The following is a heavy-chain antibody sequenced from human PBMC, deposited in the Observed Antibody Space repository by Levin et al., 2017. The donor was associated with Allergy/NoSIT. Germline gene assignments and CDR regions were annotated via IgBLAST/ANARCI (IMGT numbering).Heavy chain of an antibody. V-gene: IGHV4-4*07. J-gene: IGHJ6*02. CDR1: GGSMNNYY. Sequence: TSETLSLTCSVSGGSMNNYYWSWIRQPAGKGPEWIGRIYATGSTSYNPSLKSRVTMSVDTSKNQFSLTLTSVTAADTAVYYCARVRLYLGYCSGGRCTCYGMDVWGQGTTVAVSS. CDR3: ARVRLYLGYCSGGRCTCYGMDV. CDR2: IYATGST. D-gene: IGHD2-15*01.